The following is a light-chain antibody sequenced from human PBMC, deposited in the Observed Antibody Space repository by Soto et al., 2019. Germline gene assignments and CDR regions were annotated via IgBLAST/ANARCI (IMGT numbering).Light chain of an antibody. CDR2: GAS. CDR1: PSVSNHY. V-gene: IGKV3-20*01. Sequence: EIVLTQSPGTLSLSPAARATFSGSAGPSVSNHYLAWYQQKPGQPPRLLIYGASNRAPGSPGRFSGSGSGTDFTLTLSTVEPEDFAVYYCQQYGSSFGGGTKVDIK. J-gene: IGKJ4*01. CDR3: QQYGSS.